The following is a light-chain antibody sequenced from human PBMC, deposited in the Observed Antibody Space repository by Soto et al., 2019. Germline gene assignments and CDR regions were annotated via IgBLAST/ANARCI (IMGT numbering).Light chain of an antibody. CDR3: HQYGSSPYT. CDR2: AAS. V-gene: IGKV3-20*01. Sequence: ETVLTQSPGSLSLSPGERATLSCRASQSVSSSALAWYQQKPGQAPRLLIYAASSGATGLPDRCCGSGSGTDVTLTISGLEPEDSAVYYCHQYGSSPYTFGQGTKVEIK. CDR1: QSVSSSA. J-gene: IGKJ2*01.